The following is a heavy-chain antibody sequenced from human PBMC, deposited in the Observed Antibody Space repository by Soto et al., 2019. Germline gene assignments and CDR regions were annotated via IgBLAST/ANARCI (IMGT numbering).Heavy chain of an antibody. V-gene: IGHV3-73*01. Sequence: VQLVESGGGVVQPGRSLRLSCAASGFTLSSYAMYWVRQAPGKGLEWVGRIRSRANNFATSSAASVKGRFTFSRDDSKNTAYLQMNTLKPEDTAVYYCARGQGAAIGDYYYHGMDVWGQGTTVTVSS. D-gene: IGHD2-2*02. CDR3: ARGQGAAIGDYYYHGMDV. CDR1: GFTLSSYA. J-gene: IGHJ6*02. CDR2: IRSRANNFAT.